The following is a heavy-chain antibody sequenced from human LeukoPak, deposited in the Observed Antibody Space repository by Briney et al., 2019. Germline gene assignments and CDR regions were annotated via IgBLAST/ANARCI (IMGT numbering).Heavy chain of an antibody. V-gene: IGHV1-2*02. CDR1: GYAFTDYY. Sequence: ASVKVSCKASGYAFTDYYTHWVRQAPGQGLEWMGWINPYSGATNYAQKFQGRVTMTRDTSISTAYMDLSSLKSDDTAVYYCARAHIGNDLFIDYWGQGTLVTVSS. J-gene: IGHJ4*02. D-gene: IGHD2-21*01. CDR2: INPYSGAT. CDR3: ARAHIGNDLFIDY.